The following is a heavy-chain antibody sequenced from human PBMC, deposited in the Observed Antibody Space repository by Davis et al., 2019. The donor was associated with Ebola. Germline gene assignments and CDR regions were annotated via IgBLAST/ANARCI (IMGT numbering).Heavy chain of an antibody. CDR2: IRNDGSKK. Sequence: GGSLRLSCAASGFTFSTYGMHWVRQAPGKGLEWVAFIRNDGSKKYYVDSVKGRFTISRDNSKNTFYLQMNSLRAEDTAVYYCAKTVGWLQQSGEEYFQNWGQGTLVTVS. D-gene: IGHD5-24*01. CDR3: AKTVGWLQQSGEEYFQN. J-gene: IGHJ1*01. CDR1: GFTFSTYG. V-gene: IGHV3-30*02.